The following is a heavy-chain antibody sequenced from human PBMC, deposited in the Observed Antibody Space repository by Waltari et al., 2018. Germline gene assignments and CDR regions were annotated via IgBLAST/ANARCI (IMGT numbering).Heavy chain of an antibody. CDR2: INPNSGGT. V-gene: IGHV1-2*02. Sequence: QVQLVQSGAEVKKPGASVKVSCKASGYTFTGYYLHWVRQAPGQGLEWMGWINPNSGGTNYAQNFQGRVTMTRDTSISTAYMELSSLRSDDTAVYYCARDLTGYCSGNYCYADYWGQGTLVTVSS. CDR3: ARDLTGYCSGNYCYADY. D-gene: IGHD2-15*01. J-gene: IGHJ4*02. CDR1: GYTFTGYY.